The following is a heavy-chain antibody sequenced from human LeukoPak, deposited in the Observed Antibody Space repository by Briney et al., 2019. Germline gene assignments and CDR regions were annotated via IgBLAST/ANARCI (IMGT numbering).Heavy chain of an antibody. CDR1: GFTFSDHF. CDR3: ARDPMYNGGNSGAFDL. CDR2: ISGSGAT. J-gene: IGHJ3*01. V-gene: IGHV3-11*01. D-gene: IGHD4-23*01. Sequence: GGSLRLSCAASGFTFSDHFMTWIRQAPGKGLEWISYISGSGATYCADSVKGRFTISRDNAQNSLWLQMSSLRAEDTAVYYCARDPMYNGGNSGAFDLWGQGTLVTVSS.